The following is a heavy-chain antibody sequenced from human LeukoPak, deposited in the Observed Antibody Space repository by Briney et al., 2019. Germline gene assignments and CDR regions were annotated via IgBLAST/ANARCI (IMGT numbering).Heavy chain of an antibody. CDR1: GYTFTGYY. J-gene: IGHJ5*02. V-gene: IGHV1-2*02. Sequence: GASVKVSCKASGYTFTGYYMHWVRQAPGQGLEWMGWINPNNGGTNYAQKFQGRVTMTRDTSISTAYMELSGLRSDDDTAVYYCARVPSYSSSWLAKFNWFDPWGQGTLVTVSS. CDR3: ARVPSYSSSWLAKFNWFDP. D-gene: IGHD6-13*01. CDR2: INPNNGGT.